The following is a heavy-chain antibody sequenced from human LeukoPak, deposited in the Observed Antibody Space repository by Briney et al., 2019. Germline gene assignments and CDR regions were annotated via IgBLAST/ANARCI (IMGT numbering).Heavy chain of an antibody. D-gene: IGHD6-19*01. CDR2: INTDGTVT. Sequence: GGPLRLSCAASGFTFSKYWMLWVRQAPGKGLESVSRINTDGTVTTYADSVKGRFTVSRDNADNTMFLQMNSVRDEDTAVYYCATKQWLAPPPDSWGQGTPITVSS. J-gene: IGHJ4*02. CDR3: ATKQWLAPPPDS. V-gene: IGHV3-74*01. CDR1: GFTFSKYW.